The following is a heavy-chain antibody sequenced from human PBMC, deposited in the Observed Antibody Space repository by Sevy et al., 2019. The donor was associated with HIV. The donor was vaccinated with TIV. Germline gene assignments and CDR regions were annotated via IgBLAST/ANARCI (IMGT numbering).Heavy chain of an antibody. V-gene: IGHV3-9*01. CDR3: AKDMSPTTGRFYYGMDV. CDR2: ISWNSGII. J-gene: IGHJ6*02. D-gene: IGHD4-17*01. CDR1: GFAFDDYA. Sequence: GGSLRLSCAASGFAFDDYAMHWVRQAPGKGLEWVSGISWNSGIIDYADSVKGRFSISRDNAKNSLYLQMNSLRPEDTALYYCAKDMSPTTGRFYYGMDVWGQWTTVTVSS.